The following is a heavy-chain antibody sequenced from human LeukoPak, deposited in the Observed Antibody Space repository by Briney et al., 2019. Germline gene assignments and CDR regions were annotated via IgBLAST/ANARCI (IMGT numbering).Heavy chain of an antibody. J-gene: IGHJ4*02. CDR3: ARVNYDFWSGYYGY. V-gene: IGHV3-53*01. CDR2: IYSGGST. Sequence: GGSLRLSCAASGFTVSSNYMSWVRQAPGKGLEWVSVIYSGGSTNYADSVKGRFTISRVNSKNTLYLQMNSLRAEDTAVYYCARVNYDFWSGYYGYWGQGTLVTVSS. D-gene: IGHD3-3*01. CDR1: GFTVSSNY.